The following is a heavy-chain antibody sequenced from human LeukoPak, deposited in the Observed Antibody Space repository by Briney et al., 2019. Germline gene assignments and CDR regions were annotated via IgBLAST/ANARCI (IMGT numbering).Heavy chain of an antibody. CDR3: TRAKLQLAAADYFDY. CDR2: IRSKAYGGTT. CDR1: GFTFGDYA. J-gene: IGHJ4*02. D-gene: IGHD6-13*01. Sequence: GRSLRLSCTASGFTFGDYAMSWFRQAPGKGLEWVGFIRSKAYGGTTEYAASVKGRFTISRDDSKSIAYLQMNSLKTEDTAVYYCTRAKLQLAAADYFDYWDQGTLVTVSS. V-gene: IGHV3-49*03.